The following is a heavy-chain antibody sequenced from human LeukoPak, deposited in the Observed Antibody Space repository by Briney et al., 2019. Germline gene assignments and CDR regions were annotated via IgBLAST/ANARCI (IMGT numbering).Heavy chain of an antibody. CDR1: GGTFSSYA. Sequence: GSSVKVSCKASGGTFSSYAISWVRQAPGQGLEWMGGIIPIFGTANYAQKFQGRVTITADKSTSTAYMELRSLRSDDTAVYYCARVSLRAFDIWGQGTMVTVSS. CDR3: ARVSLRAFDI. V-gene: IGHV1-69*06. CDR2: IIPIFGTA. J-gene: IGHJ3*02.